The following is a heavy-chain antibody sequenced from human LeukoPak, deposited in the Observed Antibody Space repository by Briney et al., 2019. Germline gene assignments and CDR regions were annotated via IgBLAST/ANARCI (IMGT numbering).Heavy chain of an antibody. CDR2: ISGSGGST. Sequence: GGSLRLSCAASGFTFSSYAMSWVRQAPGKGLEWVSAISGSGGSTYYADSVKGRFTISRDNSKNTLYLQMNSLRAEDTAVYYCAKARGQYSSSSYFDYWGQGTLVTVSS. CDR1: GFTFSSYA. CDR3: AKARGQYSSSSYFDY. D-gene: IGHD6-13*01. V-gene: IGHV3-23*01. J-gene: IGHJ4*02.